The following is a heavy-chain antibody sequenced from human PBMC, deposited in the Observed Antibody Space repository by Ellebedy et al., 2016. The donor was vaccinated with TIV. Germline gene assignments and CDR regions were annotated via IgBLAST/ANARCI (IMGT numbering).Heavy chain of an antibody. CDR1: GGSISSGNYH. J-gene: IGHJ4*02. D-gene: IGHD2-15*01. V-gene: IGHV4-30-4*01. Sequence: SETPSLTXTVSGGSISSGNYHWSWIRQPPGEGLEWIGYTYFSGSTQYNPSLGSRVSILVDTSKNQFSLKLSSVTAADTAVYYCATYIAGYSGRGGWGQGTLVTVSS. CDR2: TYFSGST. CDR3: ATYIAGYSGRGG.